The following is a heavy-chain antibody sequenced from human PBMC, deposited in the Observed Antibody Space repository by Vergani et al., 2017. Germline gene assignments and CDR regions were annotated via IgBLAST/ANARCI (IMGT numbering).Heavy chain of an antibody. CDR1: GFTFSSYS. Sequence: EVQLVESGGGLVQPGGSLRLSCAASGFTFSSYSMNWVRQAPGKGLEWVSAISGSGGSTYYADSVKGRFTISRDTSKNTLYLQMNSLRAEDTAVYYCAKVALREVRVVRMRYYYYYYGMDVWGQGTTVTVSS. CDR3: AKVALREVRVVRMRYYYYYYGMDV. D-gene: IGHD3-10*01. V-gene: IGHV3-23*04. CDR2: ISGSGGST. J-gene: IGHJ6*02.